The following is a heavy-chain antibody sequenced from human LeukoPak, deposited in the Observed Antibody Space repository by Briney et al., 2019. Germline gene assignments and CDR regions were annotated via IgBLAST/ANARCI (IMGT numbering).Heavy chain of an antibody. CDR2: TSSGSRSI. CDR3: AAFGVVII. V-gene: IGHV3-21*01. D-gene: IGHD3-3*01. CDR1: GFTFSSYT. Sequence: GGSLRLSCAASGFTFSSYTMNWVRQAPGKGLEWVSSTSSGSRSIFYADSVKGRFTISRDNSKNTLYLQMNSLRIEDTAVYYCAAFGVVIIWGQGTLVTVSS. J-gene: IGHJ4*02.